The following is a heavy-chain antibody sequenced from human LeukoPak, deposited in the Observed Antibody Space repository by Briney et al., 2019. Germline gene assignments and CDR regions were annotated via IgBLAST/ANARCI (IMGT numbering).Heavy chain of an antibody. J-gene: IGHJ3*02. V-gene: IGHV4-39*07. CDR3: AMGALDAFDI. Sequence: SETLSLTCAVYGGSFSSYYWGWIRQPPGKGLEWIGSIYYSGSTYYNPSLKSRVTISVDTSKNQFSLKLSSVTAADTAVYYCAMGALDAFDIWGQGTMVTVSS. CDR2: IYYSGST. CDR1: GGSFSSYY. D-gene: IGHD1-26*01.